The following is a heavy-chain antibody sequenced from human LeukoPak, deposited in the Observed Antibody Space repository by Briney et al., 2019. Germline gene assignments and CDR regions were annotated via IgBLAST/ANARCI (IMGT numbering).Heavy chain of an antibody. D-gene: IGHD3-3*01. CDR3: ARPSSEFWEFDF. V-gene: IGHV4-34*01. Sequence: PSETLSLTCAVSGASFSSYSWNWIRQLPGAGLEWIAEINFTGNTETGTTSYSPSLKSRVTISADTSTNQLSLHLRSATVADTGVYFCARPSSEFWEFDFWGQGTLVTVSS. J-gene: IGHJ4*02. CDR1: GASFSSYS. CDR2: INFTGNTETGTT.